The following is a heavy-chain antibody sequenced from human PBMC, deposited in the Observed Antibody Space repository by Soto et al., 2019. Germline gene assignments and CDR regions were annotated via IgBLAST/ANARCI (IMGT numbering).Heavy chain of an antibody. CDR3: ARGGGYYGSGAYYRGYFDY. CDR1: GYSFANYT. CDR2: LNPDTAST. V-gene: IGHV1-3*01. Sequence: ASVKVSCKASGYSFANYTIHWVRQAPGQGLEWMGWLNPDTASTKFSPKFQGRVIITRDKSANTAFMQLTSLTSEDTALYYCARGGGYYGSGAYYRGYFDYWGQGTPVTVSS. D-gene: IGHD3-10*01. J-gene: IGHJ4*02.